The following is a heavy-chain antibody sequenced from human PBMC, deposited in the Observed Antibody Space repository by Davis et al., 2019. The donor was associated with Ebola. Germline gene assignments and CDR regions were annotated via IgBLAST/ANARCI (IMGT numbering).Heavy chain of an antibody. V-gene: IGHV3-30*18. D-gene: IGHD1-26*01. CDR1: GFTFSSYG. J-gene: IGHJ3*02. CDR3: AKDTSNIWFDI. CDR2: ISYDGSNK. Sequence: PGGSLRLSCAASGFTFSSYGMHWVRQAPGKGLEWVAVISYDGSNKYYADSVKGRFTISRDNSENTLHLQMNSLRADDTAVYYCAKDTSNIWFDIWGQGTMVTVSS.